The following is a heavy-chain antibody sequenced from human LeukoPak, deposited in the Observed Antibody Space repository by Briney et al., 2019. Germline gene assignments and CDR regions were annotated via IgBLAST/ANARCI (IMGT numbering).Heavy chain of an antibody. J-gene: IGHJ6*02. D-gene: IGHD6-19*01. CDR2: ISDYNGNT. CDR3: ARLYSSGWPLECMDV. CDR1: GYTFTNYA. V-gene: IGHV1-18*01. Sequence: ASVKVSCKASGYTFTNYAVSWVRQAPGLGLEYMGYISDYNGNTNYAQNLRGRVTMTTDTSTTTVYMELRSLSSDDTAVDYCARLYSSGWPLECMDVWGQGATVTVSS.